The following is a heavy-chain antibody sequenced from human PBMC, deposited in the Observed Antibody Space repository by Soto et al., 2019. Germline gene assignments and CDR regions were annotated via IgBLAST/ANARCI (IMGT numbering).Heavy chain of an antibody. Sequence: QVQLVQSGAEVKKPGSSVKVSCQVSGGTFSTYGLGWVRQAPGQGLEWMGAIIPFVGTARYAQKFRDRVTITGDRSTTTTYMEVKSLTLEDTAVYYCVTRTEGKEGYSYWRQGTLVSVS. CDR1: GGTFSTYG. V-gene: IGHV1-69*06. D-gene: IGHD1-26*01. CDR3: VTRTEGKEGYSY. CDR2: IIPFVGTA. J-gene: IGHJ4*02.